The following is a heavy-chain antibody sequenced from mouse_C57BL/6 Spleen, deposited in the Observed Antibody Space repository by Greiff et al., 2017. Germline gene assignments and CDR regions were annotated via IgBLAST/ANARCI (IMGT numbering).Heavy chain of an antibody. J-gene: IGHJ1*03. Sequence: VKLMESDAELVKPGASVKISCKVSGYTFTDHTIHWMKQRPEQGLEWIGYIYPRDGSTKYNEKFKGKATLTADKSSSAAYMQLNSLTAEDSAVYFCARAGYYGYDEWYFEVWGTGTTVTVSS. CDR2: IYPRDGST. V-gene: IGHV1-78*01. CDR1: GYTFTDHT. D-gene: IGHD2-2*01. CDR3: ARAGYYGYDEWYFEV.